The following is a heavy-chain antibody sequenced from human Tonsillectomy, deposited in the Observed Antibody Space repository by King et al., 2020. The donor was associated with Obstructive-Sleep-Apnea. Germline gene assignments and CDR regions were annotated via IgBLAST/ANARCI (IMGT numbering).Heavy chain of an antibody. Sequence: VQLQESGPGLVKPSQTLSLTCTVSGGSISSGGYFWSWIRQHPGKGLEWIGYTYSSGSTYYNPSLKSRPTISVDTSKNQFSLKLSSVTAADTAVYYCASGHGFSSWYDWYFDLWGRGTLVTVSS. V-gene: IGHV4-31*03. CDR3: ASGHGFSSWYDWYFDL. J-gene: IGHJ2*01. CDR2: TYSSGST. CDR1: GGSISSGGYF. D-gene: IGHD6-13*01.